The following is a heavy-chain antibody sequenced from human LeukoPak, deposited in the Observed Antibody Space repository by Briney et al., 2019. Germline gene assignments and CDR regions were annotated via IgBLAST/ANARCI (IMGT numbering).Heavy chain of an antibody. CDR1: GFTFSDYY. D-gene: IGHD3-10*01. CDR2: ISSSGSTI. J-gene: IGHJ4*02. V-gene: IGHV3-11*04. Sequence: PGGSLRLSCAASGFTFSDYYMSWIRQAPGKGLEWVSYISSSGSTIYYADSVKGRSTISRDNSKNTLYLQMNSLRAEDTAVYYCARDGGATLVRGVITFDYWGQGTLVTVSS. CDR3: ARDGGATLVRGVITFDY.